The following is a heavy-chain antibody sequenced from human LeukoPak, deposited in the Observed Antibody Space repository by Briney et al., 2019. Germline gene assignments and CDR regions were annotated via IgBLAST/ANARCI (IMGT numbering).Heavy chain of an antibody. D-gene: IGHD3-22*01. V-gene: IGHV3-48*02. CDR3: ARAMRRGYDY. CDR1: GFTFSNYG. Sequence: GGSLRLSCAASGFTFSNYGMNWVRQAPGKGLEWVSYISSSSDAIYYADSVKGRFTISRDNAKNSLFLEMKSLRDEDTAVYYCARAMRRGYDYWGQGTLVTVSS. J-gene: IGHJ4*02. CDR2: ISSSSDAI.